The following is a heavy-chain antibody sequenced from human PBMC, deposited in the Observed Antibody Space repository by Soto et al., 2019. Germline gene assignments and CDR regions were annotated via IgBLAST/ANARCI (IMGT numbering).Heavy chain of an antibody. V-gene: IGHV1-69*06. J-gene: IGHJ1*01. Sequence: QVQVVQSGAEVKKPGSSLKISCKASGRIFRSFPTSWVRQVPGQVLEWMGGVISASRSVTYAPKFQGRVTMTAVNYAGIGYMELTSLTTEDTASYYRARVGSRDAYNYVLDQWGLGTMVTVSS. CDR1: GRIFRSFP. CDR2: VISASRSV. CDR3: ARVGSRDAYNYVLDQ. D-gene: IGHD5-18*01.